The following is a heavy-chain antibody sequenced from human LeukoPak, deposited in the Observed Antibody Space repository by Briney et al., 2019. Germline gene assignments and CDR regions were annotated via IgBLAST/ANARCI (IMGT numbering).Heavy chain of an antibody. Sequence: GESLKISCKGSGYSFTSYWIGGVRQMPGKGLEWMGIIYPGDSETRYSPSFQGQVTISADKSISTAYLQWSSLKASDTAMYYCASFKLPAAILGIRSWGQEPWSPSPQ. CDR3: ASFKLPAAILGIRS. D-gene: IGHD2-2*02. CDR1: GYSFTSYW. CDR2: IYPGDSET. V-gene: IGHV5-51*01. J-gene: IGHJ4*01.